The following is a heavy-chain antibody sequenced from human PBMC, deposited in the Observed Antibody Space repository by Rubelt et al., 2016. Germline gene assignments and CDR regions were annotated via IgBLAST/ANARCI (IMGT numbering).Heavy chain of an antibody. D-gene: IGHD1-26*01. V-gene: IGHV4-4*02. CDR1: GASINNNNW. J-gene: IGHJ3*02. CDR2: IYHSGST. Sequence: QVQLQQWGAGLLKPSGTLSLTCAVSGASINNNNWWIWVRQPPGTGLEWIGEIYHSGSTNYNPSLKSRVTISVDKSKNQVSLKLSSVTAADTAGYYCAKAQDLGSYSRGTLDIWGQGTLVTVSS. CDR3: AKAQDLGSYSRGTLDI.